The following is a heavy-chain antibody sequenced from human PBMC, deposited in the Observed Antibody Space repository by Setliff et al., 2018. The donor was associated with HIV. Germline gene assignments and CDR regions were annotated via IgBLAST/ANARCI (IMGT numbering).Heavy chain of an antibody. CDR2: INHSGST. J-gene: IGHJ4*01. CDR3: ARGGYYFDSSGYFPAYYFDY. V-gene: IGHV4-34*01. Sequence: SETLSLTCAVYGGSFICYYWSWIRQPPGKGLEWIGEINHSGSTNYNPSLKSRVTISVDTSKNQFSLKLSSFTAADTSVYYCARGGYYFDSSGYFPAYYFDYWGHGTQVTVSS. CDR1: GGSFICYY. D-gene: IGHD3-22*01.